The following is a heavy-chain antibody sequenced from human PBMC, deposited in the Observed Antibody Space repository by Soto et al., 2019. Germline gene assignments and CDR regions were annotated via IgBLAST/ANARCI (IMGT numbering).Heavy chain of an antibody. Sequence: QVQLVQSGAELKKPGASVKVSCKASGYTFSNYDMNWVRQATGQGPEWIGWVNPNNGDTGYAQKFQGLDPLTTDISTTTAYMELTSLRSEDTAIYYCAKVSRKGSAIDFDYWGQGTLITVSS. CDR1: GYTFSNYD. CDR3: AKVSRKGSAIDFDY. D-gene: IGHD3-10*01. CDR2: VNPNNGDT. V-gene: IGHV1-8*01. J-gene: IGHJ4*02.